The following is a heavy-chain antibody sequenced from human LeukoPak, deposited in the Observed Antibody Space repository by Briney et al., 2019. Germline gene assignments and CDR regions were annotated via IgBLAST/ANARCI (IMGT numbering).Heavy chain of an antibody. D-gene: IGHD1-26*01. V-gene: IGHV3-48*01. CDR3: AREPSGTLDY. Sequence: GGSLRLSCAASGFTFSDYSMNWVRQAPGKGLEWVSYITTSSSTSYYADSVKGRFTISRDNAKNSLYRQMNSLRAEDTAVYYCAREPSGTLDYSGQGTLVTVSS. J-gene: IGHJ4*02. CDR1: GFTFSDYS. CDR2: ITTSSSTS.